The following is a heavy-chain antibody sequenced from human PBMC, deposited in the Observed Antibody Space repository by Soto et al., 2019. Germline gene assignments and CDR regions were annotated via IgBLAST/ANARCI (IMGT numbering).Heavy chain of an antibody. CDR3: ARALGDINSGSYYGAFDI. Sequence: GASVNVSCKASGYTFTGYYMHWVRQAPGQGLEWMGWINPNSGGTNYAQKFQGWVTMTRDTSISTAYMELSRLRSDDTAVYYCARALGDINSGSYYGAFDIWGQGTMVTVSS. J-gene: IGHJ3*02. D-gene: IGHD1-26*01. CDR2: INPNSGGT. V-gene: IGHV1-2*04. CDR1: GYTFTGYY.